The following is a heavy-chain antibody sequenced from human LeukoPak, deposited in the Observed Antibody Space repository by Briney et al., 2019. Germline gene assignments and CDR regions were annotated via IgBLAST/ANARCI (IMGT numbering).Heavy chain of an antibody. J-gene: IGHJ4*02. D-gene: IGHD2-2*01. CDR3: AKNIVVVPAAMPVGYFDY. V-gene: IGHV3-23*01. CDR1: GFTFSSYG. CDR2: ISGSGGST. Sequence: PGGSLRLSCAASGFTFSSYGMSWVRQAPGKGLEWVSAISGSGGSTYYADSVKGRFTISRDNSKNTLYLQMNSLRAEDTAVYYCAKNIVVVPAAMPVGYFDYWGQGTLVTVSS.